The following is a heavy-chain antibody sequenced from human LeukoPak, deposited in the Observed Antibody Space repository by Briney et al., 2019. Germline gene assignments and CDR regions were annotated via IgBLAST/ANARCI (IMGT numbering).Heavy chain of an antibody. CDR3: AKYGDYGAFDI. CDR1: GFTFSNYN. CDR2: ISYDGSNK. J-gene: IGHJ3*02. D-gene: IGHD4-17*01. Sequence: GGSLRLSCAASGFTFSNYNMNWVRQAPGKGLEWVAVISYDGSNKYYADSVKGRFTISRDNSKNTLYLQMNSLRAEDTAVYYCAKYGDYGAFDIWGQGTMVTVSS. V-gene: IGHV3-30*18.